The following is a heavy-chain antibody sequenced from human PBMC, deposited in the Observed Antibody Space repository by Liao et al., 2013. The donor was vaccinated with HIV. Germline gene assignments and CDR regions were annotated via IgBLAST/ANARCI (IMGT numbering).Heavy chain of an antibody. V-gene: IGHV4-30-2*01. CDR2: IYHAGST. J-gene: IGHJ1*01. Sequence: QLQLQESGSGLVKPSQTLSLTCAVSGASISSGIYSWSWIRQPPGKGLEWIGYIYHAGSTYYNPSLKSRVTISVDRSKNQFSLKLSSVAAADTAVYYCARGDLLPMVRGTTHQLLPKATGAQGTLLTVSS. CDR3: ARGDLLPMVRGTTHQLLPKAT. CDR1: GASISSGIYS. D-gene: IGHD3-10*01.